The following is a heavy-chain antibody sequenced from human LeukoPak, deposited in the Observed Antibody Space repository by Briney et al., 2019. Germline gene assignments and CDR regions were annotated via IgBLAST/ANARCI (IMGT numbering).Heavy chain of an antibody. Sequence: PSGTLSLTCAVSGGSISISNSNWWSWVRQPPGKGLEWIGEIYHSGSTNYNPSLKSRVTISVDKSKNQFSLKLSSVTAADTAVYYCATNLPGYSYGYWVAWDQGTLVTVSS. D-gene: IGHD5-18*01. CDR3: ATNLPGYSYGYWVA. CDR2: IYHSGST. J-gene: IGHJ5*02. CDR1: GGSISISNSNW. V-gene: IGHV4-4*02.